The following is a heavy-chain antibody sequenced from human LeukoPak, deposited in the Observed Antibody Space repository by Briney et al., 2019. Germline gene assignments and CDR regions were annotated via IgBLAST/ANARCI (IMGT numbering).Heavy chain of an antibody. Sequence: GSLRLSCAAAGFTFSSYAMSWIRQPPGKGLEWIGEINHSGSTNYNPSLKSRVTISGDTSKNQVSLKLSSVTAADTAVYYCARVRSSSWYCDYWGQGTLVTVSS. V-gene: IGHV4-34*01. J-gene: IGHJ4*02. CDR2: INHSGST. D-gene: IGHD6-13*01. CDR3: ARVRSSSWYCDY. CDR1: GFTFSSYA.